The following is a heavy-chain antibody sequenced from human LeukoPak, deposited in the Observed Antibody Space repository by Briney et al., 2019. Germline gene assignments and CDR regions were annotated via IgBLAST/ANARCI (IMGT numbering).Heavy chain of an antibody. J-gene: IGHJ3*01. D-gene: IGHD2-15*01. CDR2: ISYDGSNK. CDR1: GFTFSSYA. Sequence: GRSLRLSCAASGFTFSSYAMHWVRQAPGKGLEWVAVISYDGSNKYYADSVKGRFTISRDNSKNTLYLQMNSLRAEDTAVYYCARERSSGGSCGWGQGTMVTVSS. V-gene: IGHV3-30*04. CDR3: ARERSSGGSCG.